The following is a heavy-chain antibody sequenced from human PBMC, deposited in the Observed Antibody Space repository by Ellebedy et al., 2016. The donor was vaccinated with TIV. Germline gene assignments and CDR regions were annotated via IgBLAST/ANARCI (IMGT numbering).Heavy chain of an antibody. V-gene: IGHV1-2*02. CDR2: INLHSGGGT. CDR1: GYTFVGYY. Sequence: AASVKVSCKASGYTFVGYYMHWVRQAPGQGLEYMGWINLHSGGGTESAQRFHGRITMTGDTSITTAYMELSGLTSDDTAVYYCARGYYASGEFDYWGQGTLVTVSS. D-gene: IGHD3-10*01. CDR3: ARGYYASGEFDY. J-gene: IGHJ4*02.